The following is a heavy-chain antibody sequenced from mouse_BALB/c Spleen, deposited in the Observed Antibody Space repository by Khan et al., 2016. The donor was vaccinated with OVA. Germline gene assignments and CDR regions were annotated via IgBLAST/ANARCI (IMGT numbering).Heavy chain of an antibody. J-gene: IGHJ3*01. CDR1: GFTFSDYY. Sequence: EVELVESGGGLVKPGGSLKLSCEASGFTFSDYYMYWVRQTPEKRLEWVATISDVGPYIYYLDNVKGRFTISRDNAKNNLYLQMNSLKSEDTAMYYCIRGYYGDPFAYWGHGTLVTVSA. CDR3: IRGYYGDPFAY. CDR2: ISDVGPYI. D-gene: IGHD2-13*01. V-gene: IGHV5-4*02.